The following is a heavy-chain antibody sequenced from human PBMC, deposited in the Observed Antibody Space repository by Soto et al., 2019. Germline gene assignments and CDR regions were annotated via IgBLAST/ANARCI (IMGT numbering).Heavy chain of an antibody. CDR1: GFIFSSYA. V-gene: IGHV3-30-3*01. Sequence: QVQLVESGGGVVQPGRSLRLSCAASGFIFSSYAMHWVRQAPGKGLEWVAVISYDGSSKYYADSVKGRFTISRDNSKNTEYLQMNSLRAEDTGVYDCTRAESTVTERAFAPWGQGTLVTVSS. D-gene: IGHD4-17*01. CDR3: TRAESTVTERAFAP. J-gene: IGHJ5*02. CDR2: ISYDGSSK.